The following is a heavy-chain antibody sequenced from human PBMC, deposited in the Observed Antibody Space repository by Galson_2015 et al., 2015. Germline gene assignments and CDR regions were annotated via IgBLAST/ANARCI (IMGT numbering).Heavy chain of an antibody. V-gene: IGHV3-9*01. Sequence: SLRLSCAASGFTFDDYAMHWVRQAPGKGLEWVSGISWNSGSIGYADSVKGRFTISRDNAKNSLYLQMNSLRAEDTAVYYCAKENTHYYDSSGYYYENWFDPWGQGTLVTVSS. CDR2: ISWNSGSI. CDR3: AKENTHYYDSSGYYYENWFDP. J-gene: IGHJ5*02. CDR1: GFTFDDYA. D-gene: IGHD3-22*01.